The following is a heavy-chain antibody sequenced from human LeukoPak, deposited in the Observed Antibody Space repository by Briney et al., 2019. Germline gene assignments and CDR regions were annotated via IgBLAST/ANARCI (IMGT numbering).Heavy chain of an antibody. D-gene: IGHD3-3*01. V-gene: IGHV3-48*03. CDR2: ISSSGSTI. J-gene: IGHJ6*03. CDR3: AKIGRMYDFWTGYYEEEVDYMDV. CDR1: GFTFSSYE. Sequence: PGGSLRLSCAASGFTFSSYEMNWVRQAPGKGLEWVSYISSSGSTIYYADSVKGRFTISRDNAKNSLSLQMNSLRAEDTAVYYCAKIGRMYDFWTGYYEEEVDYMDVWGKGTTVTVSS.